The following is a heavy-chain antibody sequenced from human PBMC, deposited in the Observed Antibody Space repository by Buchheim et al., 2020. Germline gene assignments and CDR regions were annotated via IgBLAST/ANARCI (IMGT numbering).Heavy chain of an antibody. J-gene: IGHJ4*02. Sequence: QVQLVQSGAEVKKPGASVKVSCKTSGYTFINYAMHWVRQAPGQSLEWMGWINAGNDNTKYSQKFQGRVAITRDTSASPAYLELSSLRYEDTAVYYCAPSSRHPGEYYFDYWGQGTL. V-gene: IGHV1-3*01. D-gene: IGHD2-2*01. CDR1: GYTFINYA. CDR2: INAGNDNT. CDR3: APSSRHPGEYYFDY.